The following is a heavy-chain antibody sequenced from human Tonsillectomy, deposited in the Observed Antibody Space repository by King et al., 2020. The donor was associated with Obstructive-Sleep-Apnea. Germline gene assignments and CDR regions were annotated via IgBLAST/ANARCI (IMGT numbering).Heavy chain of an antibody. Sequence: VQLVESGGGLVQPGRSLRLSCTASGFTFGDYAMTWFRQAPGKGLEWVGFIRSKAYGGTTEYAASVKDRFTISRDDSKSIAYLQMNSLKTEDTAVYYCTIDRYDSSGYYTDYWGQGTLVTVSS. CDR1: GFTFGDYA. D-gene: IGHD3-22*01. CDR3: TIDRYDSSGYYTDY. V-gene: IGHV3-49*03. CDR2: IRSKAYGGTT. J-gene: IGHJ4*02.